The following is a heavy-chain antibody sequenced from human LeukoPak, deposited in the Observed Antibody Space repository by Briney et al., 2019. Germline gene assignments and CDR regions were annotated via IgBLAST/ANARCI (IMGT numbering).Heavy chain of an antibody. Sequence: GASVKVSCKASGYTFTSYDINWVRQATGQGLEWMGWMNPNSGNTGYAQKFQGRVTMTTDTSTSTAYMELRSLRSDDTAVYYCARGGDYGDYRAWFDPWGQGTLVTVSS. D-gene: IGHD4-17*01. CDR2: MNPNSGNT. V-gene: IGHV1-8*01. CDR3: ARGGDYGDYRAWFDP. CDR1: GYTFTSYD. J-gene: IGHJ5*02.